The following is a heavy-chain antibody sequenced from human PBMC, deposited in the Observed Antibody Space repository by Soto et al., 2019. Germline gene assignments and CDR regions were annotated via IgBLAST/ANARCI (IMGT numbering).Heavy chain of an antibody. J-gene: IGHJ4*02. D-gene: IGHD2-2*01. Sequence: PGGSLRLSCAASGFTFSSYWMSWVRQAPGKGLEWVANIKQDGSEKYYVDSVKGRFTISRDNAKNSLYLQMNSLRAEDTAVYYCARDLCSSTSCPSYYFDFWGQGILVTVSS. CDR2: IKQDGSEK. CDR1: GFTFSSYW. V-gene: IGHV3-7*03. CDR3: ARDLCSSTSCPSYYFDF.